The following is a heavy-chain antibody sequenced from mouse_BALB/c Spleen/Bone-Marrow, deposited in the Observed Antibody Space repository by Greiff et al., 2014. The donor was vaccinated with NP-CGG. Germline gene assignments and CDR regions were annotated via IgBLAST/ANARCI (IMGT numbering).Heavy chain of an antibody. V-gene: IGHV1-14*01. CDR2: INPYNDGI. Sequence: EVQLQESGPDLVKPGASVKMSCKASGYTFTSFVMHWVKQKPGQGLEWIGYINPYNDGIKYNEKFKDKATLSSDKSSSTAYMELSNLTSEDSAVYYCGRRESGTWFDYWGQGTLVTVSA. CDR3: GRRESGTWFDY. J-gene: IGHJ3*01. D-gene: IGHD4-1*01. CDR1: GYTFTSFV.